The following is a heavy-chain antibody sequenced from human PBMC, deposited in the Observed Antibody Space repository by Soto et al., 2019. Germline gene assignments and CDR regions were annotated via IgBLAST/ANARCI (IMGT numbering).Heavy chain of an antibody. J-gene: IGHJ5*02. V-gene: IGHV5-51*01. CDR3: AKKDKSGYYKWFDP. Sequence: GESLKISCRTPGYKFTSSWIAWVRQMPGKGLEWMGIIFPSGSDTRYSPSFQGQVTISADRSTSTVFLQWASLKASDNAVYFGAKKDKSGYYKWFDPWGQGTLVTVSS. CDR2: IFPSGSDT. CDR1: GYKFTSSW. D-gene: IGHD3-22*01.